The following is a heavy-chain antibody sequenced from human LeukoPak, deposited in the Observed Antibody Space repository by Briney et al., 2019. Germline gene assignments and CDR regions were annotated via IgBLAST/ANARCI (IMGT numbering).Heavy chain of an antibody. Sequence: SVKVSCKASGGTFSSYAISWVRQAPGQGLEWMGGIIPIFGTANYAQKFQGRVTITADESTSTAYMELSSLRSEDTAVYCCAGSIVGAREFDPWGQGTQVTVSS. D-gene: IGHD1-26*01. CDR2: IIPIFGTA. V-gene: IGHV1-69*01. J-gene: IGHJ5*02. CDR1: GGTFSSYA. CDR3: AGSIVGAREFDP.